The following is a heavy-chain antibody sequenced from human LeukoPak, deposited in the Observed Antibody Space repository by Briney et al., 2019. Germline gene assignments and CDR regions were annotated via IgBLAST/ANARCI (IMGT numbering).Heavy chain of an antibody. D-gene: IGHD1-26*01. V-gene: IGHV3-20*04. Sequence: PGGSLRLSCAASGFTFDDYGMSWVRQGPGKGLEWVSGINWNGGNTGYADSVKGRFTIFRDNAENSLYLEMDSLRVEGTALYYCARTSDGNWFDPWGQGTLVTVSS. CDR1: GFTFDDYG. CDR2: INWNGGNT. J-gene: IGHJ5*02. CDR3: ARTSDGNWFDP.